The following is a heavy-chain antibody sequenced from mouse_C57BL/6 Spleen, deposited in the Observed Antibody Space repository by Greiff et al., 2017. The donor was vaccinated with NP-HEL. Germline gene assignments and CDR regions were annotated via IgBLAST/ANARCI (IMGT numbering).Heavy chain of an antibody. Sequence: QVQLQQSGPELVKPGASVKISCKASGYAFSSSWMNWVKQRPGKGLEWIGRIYPGDGDTNYNGKFKGKATLTADKSSSTAYMQLSSLTSEDSAVYFCARSDDDGEYYFDYWGQGTTLTVSS. D-gene: IGHD2-4*01. CDR2: IYPGDGDT. CDR3: ARSDDDGEYYFDY. J-gene: IGHJ2*01. CDR1: GYAFSSSW. V-gene: IGHV1-82*01.